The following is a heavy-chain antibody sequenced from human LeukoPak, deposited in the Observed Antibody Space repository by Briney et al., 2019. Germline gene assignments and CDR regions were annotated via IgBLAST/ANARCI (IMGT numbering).Heavy chain of an antibody. CDR2: ISSSSSYI. CDR1: GFTFSSYS. CDR3: ARGGYCSGGSCPITFSFDY. D-gene: IGHD2-15*01. V-gene: IGHV3-21*01. J-gene: IGHJ4*02. Sequence: PGGSLRLSCAASGFTFSSYSMNWVRQAPGKGLEWVSSISSSSSYIYYADSVKGRFTISRDNAKNSLYLQMNSLRAEDTAVYYCARGGYCSGGSCPITFSFDYWGQGTLVTVSS.